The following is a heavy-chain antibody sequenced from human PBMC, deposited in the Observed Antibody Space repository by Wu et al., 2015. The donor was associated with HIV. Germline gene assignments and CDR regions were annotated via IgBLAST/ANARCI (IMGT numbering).Heavy chain of an antibody. J-gene: IGHJ6*02. D-gene: IGHD3-22*01. CDR1: GYTFNNYD. CDR3: ARGFGSGYYKRGMDV. CDR2: MNPKSGNT. Sequence: QVQLVQSGSEVKKPGASVKVSCKASGYTFNNYDFNWVRQAPGQGLEWMGWMNPKSGNTGYTQILQGRVTMTRNTSTTTAFLELRSLKFEDTAVYYCARGFGSGYYKRGMDVWGQGTTVIVSS. V-gene: IGHV1-8*01.